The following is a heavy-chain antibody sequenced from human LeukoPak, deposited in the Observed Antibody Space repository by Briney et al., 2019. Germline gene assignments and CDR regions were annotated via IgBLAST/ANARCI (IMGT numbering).Heavy chain of an antibody. J-gene: IGHJ4*02. Sequence: SETLSLTCTVSGGSISSSSYYWSWIRQPAGEGLEWIGRIYTSGSTNYNPSLKSRVTISVDTSKNQFSLRLTSVTAADTAVYYCARDMSDWGQGTLVTVSS. D-gene: IGHD3-10*02. CDR3: ARDMSD. V-gene: IGHV4-61*02. CDR2: IYTSGST. CDR1: GGSISSSSYY.